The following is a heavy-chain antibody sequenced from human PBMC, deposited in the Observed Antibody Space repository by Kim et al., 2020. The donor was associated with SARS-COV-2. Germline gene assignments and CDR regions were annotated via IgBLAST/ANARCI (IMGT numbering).Heavy chain of an antibody. V-gene: IGHV4-61*02. CDR3: ARERAQLVLYSYYYGMDV. CDR2: IYTSGST. Sequence: SETLSLTCTVSGGSISSGSYYWSWIRQPAGKGLEWIGRIYTSGSTKYNPSLKSRVTISVDTSKNQFSLKLSSVTAADTAVYYCARERAQLVLYSYYYGMDVWGQGTTVTXSS. J-gene: IGHJ6*02. CDR1: GGSISSGSYY. D-gene: IGHD6-13*01.